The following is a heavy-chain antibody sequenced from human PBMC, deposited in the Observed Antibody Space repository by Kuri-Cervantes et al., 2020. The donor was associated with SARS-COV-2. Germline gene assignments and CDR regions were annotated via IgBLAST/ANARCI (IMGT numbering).Heavy chain of an antibody. V-gene: IGHV3-30*18. CDR3: AKALRVVVVAATDLFDY. CDR1: GSTFSTYA. D-gene: IGHD2-15*01. CDR2: ISYDGSNK. J-gene: IGHJ4*02. Sequence: GGSLRLSCAASGSTFSTYAMHWVRQAPGKGLEWVAVISYDGSNKYYADSVKGRFTISRDNSKNTLYLQMNSLRAEDTAVYYCAKALRVVVVAATDLFDYWGQGTLVTVSS.